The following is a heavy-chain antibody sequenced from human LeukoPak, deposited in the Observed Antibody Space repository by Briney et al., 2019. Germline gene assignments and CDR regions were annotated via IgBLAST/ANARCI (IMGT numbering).Heavy chain of an antibody. CDR3: AVGPTVQLERLDY. D-gene: IGHD1-1*01. CDR1: GFTFSSYA. J-gene: IGHJ4*02. Sequence: GGSLRLSCAASGFTFSSYAMSWVRQAPGKGLEWVSAISGSGGSTYYADSVKGRFTISRDNSKNTLYLQMNSLRAEDTAVYYCAVGPTVQLERLDYWGQGTLVTVSS. CDR2: ISGSGGST. V-gene: IGHV3-23*01.